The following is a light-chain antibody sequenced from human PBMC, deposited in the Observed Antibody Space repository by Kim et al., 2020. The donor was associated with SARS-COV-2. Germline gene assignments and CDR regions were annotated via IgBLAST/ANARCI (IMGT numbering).Light chain of an antibody. V-gene: IGKV1-33*01. CDR2: ETS. CDR1: QDISKY. Sequence: DIQMTQSPSFLSASVGDRVTITCQASQDISKYLTWYQHKPGKAPQLLIFETSNLEAGVPLRFSGSGSGTNFSFTINSLQPEDIATYYCQQYDNLPYTFGQGTKLEI. CDR3: QQYDNLPYT. J-gene: IGKJ2*01.